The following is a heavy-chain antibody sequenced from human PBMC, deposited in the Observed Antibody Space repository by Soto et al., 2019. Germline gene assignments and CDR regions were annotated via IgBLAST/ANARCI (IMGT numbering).Heavy chain of an antibody. CDR1: GGSISSYY. CDR3: ARGTGFYDILTGYYTYYYHGMDV. J-gene: IGHJ6*02. Sequence: PSETLSLTCTVSGGSISSYYWSWIRQPPGKGLEWIGYIYYSGSTNYNPSLKSRVTISVDTSKNQFSLKLSSVTAADTAVYYCARGTGFYDILTGYYTYYYHGMDVWGQGTTVTVSS. V-gene: IGHV4-59*01. CDR2: IYYSGST. D-gene: IGHD3-9*01.